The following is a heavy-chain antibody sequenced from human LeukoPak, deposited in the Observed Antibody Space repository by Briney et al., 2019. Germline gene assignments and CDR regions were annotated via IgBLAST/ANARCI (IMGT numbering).Heavy chain of an antibody. CDR2: IYYSGST. CDR1: GGSISSSSYY. V-gene: IGHV4-39*07. CDR3: ARGRVPAAIDY. D-gene: IGHD2-2*01. J-gene: IGHJ4*02. Sequence: SETLSLTCTVSGGSISSSSYYWGWIRQPPGKGLEWIGSIYYSGSTNYNPSLKSRVTISVDTSKNQFSLKLSSVTAADTAVYYCARGRVPAAIDYWGQGTLVTVSS.